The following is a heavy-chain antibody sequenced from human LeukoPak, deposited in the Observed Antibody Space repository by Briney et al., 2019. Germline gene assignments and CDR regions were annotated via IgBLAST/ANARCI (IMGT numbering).Heavy chain of an antibody. Sequence: SETLSLTCTVSGYSISSGYYWGWIRQPPGKGLEWIGSIYHSGSTYYNPSLKSRVTISVDTSKNQFSLKLSSVTAADTAVYYCVRAPIVGAPIDYWGQGTLVTVSS. CDR2: IYHSGST. V-gene: IGHV4-38-2*02. CDR3: VRAPIVGAPIDY. CDR1: GYSISSGYY. J-gene: IGHJ4*02. D-gene: IGHD1-26*01.